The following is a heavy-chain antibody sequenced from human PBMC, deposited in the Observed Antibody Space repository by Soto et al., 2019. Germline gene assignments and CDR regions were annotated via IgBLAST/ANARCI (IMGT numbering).Heavy chain of an antibody. V-gene: IGHV3-23*01. J-gene: IGHJ4*02. CDR1: GFTFSSYA. Sequence: PGGSLRLSCATSGFTFSSYAMSWVRQAPGKGLEWVSAISGSGGSTYYADSVKGRFTISRDNSKNTLYLQMNSLRAEDTAVYYCAKSERGPNENDYWGQGTLVTVSS. CDR2: ISGSGGST. D-gene: IGHD2-8*01. CDR3: AKSERGPNENDY.